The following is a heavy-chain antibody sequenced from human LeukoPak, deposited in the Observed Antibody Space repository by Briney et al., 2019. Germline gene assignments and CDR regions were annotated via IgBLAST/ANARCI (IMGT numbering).Heavy chain of an antibody. Sequence: GGSLRLSCAASGFTFSSYWMSWVRQAPGKGLEWVANIKQDGSEKYYVDSVKGRFTISRDNAKNSLYLQMNSLRAEDTAVYYCARATLQYYYGSGRFDPWGQGTLVTVSS. D-gene: IGHD3-10*01. V-gene: IGHV3-7*01. CDR1: GFTFSSYW. CDR2: IKQDGSEK. J-gene: IGHJ5*02. CDR3: ARATLQYYYGSGRFDP.